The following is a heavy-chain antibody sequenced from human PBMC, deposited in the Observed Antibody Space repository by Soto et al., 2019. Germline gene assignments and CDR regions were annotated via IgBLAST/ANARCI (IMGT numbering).Heavy chain of an antibody. V-gene: IGHV3-33*01. D-gene: IGHD3-9*01. J-gene: IGHJ4*02. CDR3: AGTLRYFDWLPLDY. Sequence: QVHLVESGGGVVQPGRSLRLSCAVSGFTFSSYGMHWVRQAPGKGLEWVAVIWYDGSNKYYADSVKGRFTISRDNSNNTLYLQMNSLRAEDTAVYYCAGTLRYFDWLPLDYCGQGTLVTVSS. CDR2: IWYDGSNK. CDR1: GFTFSSYG.